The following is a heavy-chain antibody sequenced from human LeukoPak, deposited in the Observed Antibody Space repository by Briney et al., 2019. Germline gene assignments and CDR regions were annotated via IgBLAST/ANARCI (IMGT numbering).Heavy chain of an antibody. D-gene: IGHD7-27*01. Sequence: ASVKVSCKASGYTFTSYGISWVRQAPGQGLEWMGWISAYNGNTNYAQKLQGRVTMTTDTSTSTAYMELSSLRSEDTAVYYCARDGDLGNYYYYYMDAWGKGTTVTVSS. V-gene: IGHV1-18*01. CDR3: ARDGDLGNYYYYYMDA. J-gene: IGHJ6*03. CDR2: ISAYNGNT. CDR1: GYTFTSYG.